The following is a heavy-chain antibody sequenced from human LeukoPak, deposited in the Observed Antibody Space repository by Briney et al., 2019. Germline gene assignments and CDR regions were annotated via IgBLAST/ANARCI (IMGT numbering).Heavy chain of an antibody. Sequence: GASVKVSCKASGGTFSSYAISWVRQAPGQGLEWMGGIIPIFGTANYAQKFQGRVTITADESTSTAYMELRSLRSDDTAVYYCARDGRITGTTGRDYYYYMDVWGKGTTVTVSS. CDR3: ARDGRITGTTGRDYYYYMDV. CDR1: GGTFSSYA. CDR2: IIPIFGTA. D-gene: IGHD1-20*01. J-gene: IGHJ6*03. V-gene: IGHV1-69*13.